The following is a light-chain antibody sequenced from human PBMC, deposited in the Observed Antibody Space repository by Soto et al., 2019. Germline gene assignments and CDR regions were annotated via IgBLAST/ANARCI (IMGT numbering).Light chain of an antibody. J-gene: IGLJ2*01. V-gene: IGLV1-47*01. CDR1: RSNIGNNY. CDR2: RNN. Sequence: QSVLTQPPSASGTPGQRVTISCSGSRSNIGNNYVYWYQQIPGTAPKLLIYRNNQRPSGVPDRFSGSKSGTSASLAISGLRSEDEADYYCATWDDSLSGVVFGGGTKLTVL. CDR3: ATWDDSLSGVV.